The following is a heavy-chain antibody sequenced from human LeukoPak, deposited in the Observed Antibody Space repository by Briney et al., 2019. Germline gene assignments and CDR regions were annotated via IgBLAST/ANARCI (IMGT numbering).Heavy chain of an antibody. J-gene: IGHJ4*02. V-gene: IGHV3-23*01. CDR1: GITLSNYG. CDR2: ISDRGSRT. Sequence: GGSLRLSCAVSGITLSNYGMSWVRQAPGKGLEWVAGISDRGSRTNYADSVKGRFTISTDHPKNTLYLQMNSLRVEDTAVYYCARVSGSGWHFDYWGQGSLVTVSS. CDR3: ARVSGSGWHFDY. D-gene: IGHD6-19*01.